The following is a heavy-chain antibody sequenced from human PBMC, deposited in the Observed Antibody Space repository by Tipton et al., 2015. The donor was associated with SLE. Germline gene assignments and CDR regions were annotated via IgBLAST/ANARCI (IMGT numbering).Heavy chain of an antibody. CDR3: ARQPLGTVAGLDY. Sequence: TLSLTCTVSGGSISSYYWSWIRQPAGKGLEWIGRIYTSGSTNYNPSLKSRVTISVNTSKNQFSLKLSSVTAADTAVYYCARQPLGTVAGLDYWGQGTLVTVSS. D-gene: IGHD6-19*01. CDR2: IYTSGST. V-gene: IGHV4-4*07. CDR1: GGSISSYY. J-gene: IGHJ4*02.